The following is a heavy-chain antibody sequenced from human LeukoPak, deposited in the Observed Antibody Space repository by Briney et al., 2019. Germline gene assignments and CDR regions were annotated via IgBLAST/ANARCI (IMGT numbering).Heavy chain of an antibody. CDR1: GGSFSGYY. CDR2: INHSGST. Sequence: SETLSLTCAVYGGSFSGYYWSWIRQPPGKGLEWIGEINHSGSTNYNPSLKSRVTISVDTSKNQFSLKLSSVTAADTAVYYCAREYDFWSGSYYYYYMDVWGKGTTVTVSS. V-gene: IGHV4-34*01. D-gene: IGHD3-3*01. CDR3: AREYDFWSGSYYYYYMDV. J-gene: IGHJ6*03.